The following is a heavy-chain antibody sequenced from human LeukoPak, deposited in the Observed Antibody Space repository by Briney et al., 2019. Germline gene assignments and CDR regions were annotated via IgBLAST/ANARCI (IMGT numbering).Heavy chain of an antibody. CDR3: ARVPIPPYSSSWYQPFDY. Sequence: GASVKVSCKASGYRFTGYYMNWVRQAPGQGLEWMGWISAYNGNTNYAQKLQGRVTMTTDTSTSTAYMELRSLRSDDSAVYFCARVPIPPYSSSWYQPFDYWGQGTLVTVSS. D-gene: IGHD6-13*01. CDR2: ISAYNGNT. CDR1: GYRFTGYY. J-gene: IGHJ4*02. V-gene: IGHV1-18*04.